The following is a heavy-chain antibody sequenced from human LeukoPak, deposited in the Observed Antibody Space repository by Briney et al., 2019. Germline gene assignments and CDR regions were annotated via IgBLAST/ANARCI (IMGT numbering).Heavy chain of an antibody. D-gene: IGHD7-27*01. V-gene: IGHV3-23*01. CDR3: AKDGGLWVSAHWGDS. Sequence: AGGSLRLSCAASGFTFSSYTMSWVCQAPGKGLEGVSTITTSDGNTYYADSVKGRFTVSRDNSKNTLFLQMNSLRAEDTAVYYCAKDGGLWVSAHWGDSWGRGTLVTVSS. CDR2: ITTSDGNT. J-gene: IGHJ4*02. CDR1: GFTFSSYT.